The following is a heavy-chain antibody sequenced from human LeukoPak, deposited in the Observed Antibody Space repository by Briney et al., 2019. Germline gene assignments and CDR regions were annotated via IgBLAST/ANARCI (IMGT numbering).Heavy chain of an antibody. D-gene: IGHD4-11*01. CDR2: VDHTGST. J-gene: IGHJ6*03. Sequence: SETLSLTCTVSDDSIAMYYWTWIRQPPGKGLEWIGYVDHTGSTKFNPSLNGRVSISRDTSNNFFSLRLRSVTAADTAVYFCARGRVSSSTWYSTYYYFFYMDFWGKGTTVTVSS. CDR3: ARGRVSSSTWYSTYYYFFYMDF. CDR1: DDSIAMYY. V-gene: IGHV4-59*01.